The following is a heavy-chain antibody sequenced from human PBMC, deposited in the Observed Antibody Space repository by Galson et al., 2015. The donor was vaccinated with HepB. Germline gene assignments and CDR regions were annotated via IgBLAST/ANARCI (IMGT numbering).Heavy chain of an antibody. V-gene: IGHV3-66*02. J-gene: IGHJ6*02. CDR1: GFTVSSNY. CDR3: ARDHGSGRKYYYYGMDV. CDR2: IYSGGST. Sequence: SLRLSCAASGFTVSSNYMSWVRQAPGKGLEWVSVIYSGGSTYYADSVKGRFAISRDNSKNTLYLQMNSLRAEDTAVYYCARDHGSGRKYYYYGMDVWGQGTTVTVSS. D-gene: IGHD3-10*01.